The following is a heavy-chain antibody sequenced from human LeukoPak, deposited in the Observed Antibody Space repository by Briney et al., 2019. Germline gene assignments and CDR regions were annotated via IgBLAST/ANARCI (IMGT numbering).Heavy chain of an antibody. J-gene: IGHJ4*02. CDR1: GASVSSGRYY. D-gene: IGHD2-8*02. V-gene: IGHV4-61*01. Sequence: SETLSLSCTVSGASVSSGRYYWSWIRQPPGEGLEWIGYVHSSGSTNYNPSLKSRVAILVDTPKNQFTLKLSSVTAADTAVYYCARGVLVGATGHHFAYWGQGTLVTVSS. CDR3: ARGVLVGATGHHFAY. CDR2: VHSSGST.